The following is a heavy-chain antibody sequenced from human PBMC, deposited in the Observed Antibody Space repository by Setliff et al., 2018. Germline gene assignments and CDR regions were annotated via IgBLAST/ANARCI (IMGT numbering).Heavy chain of an antibody. CDR1: GGSVSGLS. Sequence: PSETLSLTCAVSGGSVSGLSWSWIRQPPGKGLEWVGEVTHRGTTTYSPSLKSRVTISVDTSKKQFSLKLISVTAADTAVYYCARQPRLADFSVRAYYYMDVWGQGTTVTVSS. CDR3: ARQPRLADFSVRAYYYMDV. D-gene: IGHD3-16*01. J-gene: IGHJ6*03. CDR2: VTHRGTT. V-gene: IGHV4-34*01.